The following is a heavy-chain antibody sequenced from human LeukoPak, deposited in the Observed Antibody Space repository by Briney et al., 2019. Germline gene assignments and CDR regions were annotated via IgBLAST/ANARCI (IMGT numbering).Heavy chain of an antibody. J-gene: IGHJ4*02. D-gene: IGHD3-22*01. V-gene: IGHV1-2*02. CDR3: ARDYDSSGYYYN. CDR1: GYTFTGYY. CDR2: INPNSGGT. Sequence: ASVKVSCKASGYTFTGYYMHWVRQAPGQGLEWMGWINPNSGGTNYAQKFQGRVTMTRDTSISTAYMELSRLRSDDTAVYYCARDYDSSGYYYNWGQGTLVTVSS.